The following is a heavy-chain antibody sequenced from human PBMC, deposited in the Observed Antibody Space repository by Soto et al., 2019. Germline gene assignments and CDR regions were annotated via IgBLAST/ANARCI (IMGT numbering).Heavy chain of an antibody. Sequence: SETLSLTCTVSGGSISSSSFSWSWIRQPPGRGLEWIGYIYNSGSTNYNPSLKSRATISVDTSKNQFSLTLTSVTAADTAVYYCARFHKYSEANWFDPWGQGTLVTVSS. D-gene: IGHD2-15*01. V-gene: IGHV4-61*05. CDR1: GGSISSSSFS. CDR3: ARFHKYSEANWFDP. CDR2: IYNSGST. J-gene: IGHJ5*02.